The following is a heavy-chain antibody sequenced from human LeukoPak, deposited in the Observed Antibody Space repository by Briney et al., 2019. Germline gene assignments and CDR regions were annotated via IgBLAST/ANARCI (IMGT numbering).Heavy chain of an antibody. CDR2: TSGSGVNS. Sequence: PGGSLRLSCAASGFTLRSYDMSWVRQAPAKGLEWVAATSGSGVNSYYADSVRGRFTISRDNSQNTLYLQMDSLRAEDTALYYCAKEYSGYDFDYWGQGTLVTVSS. D-gene: IGHD5-12*01. CDR1: GFTLRSYD. CDR3: AKEYSGYDFDY. J-gene: IGHJ4*02. V-gene: IGHV3-23*01.